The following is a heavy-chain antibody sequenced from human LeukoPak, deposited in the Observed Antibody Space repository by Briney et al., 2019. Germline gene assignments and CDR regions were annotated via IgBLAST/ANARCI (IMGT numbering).Heavy chain of an antibody. D-gene: IGHD6-13*01. J-gene: IGHJ4*02. CDR1: GFTFSSYW. V-gene: IGHV3-74*01. Sequence: GGSLRLSCAASGFTFSSYWMHWVRQAPGKGLVWVSRINSDGSSTSYADSVKGRFTISRDNPKNTVYLQMTSLGAEDTAVYYCAKRDSGTSARVLSTNWYLGYWGQGTLVTVSS. CDR2: INSDGSST. CDR3: AKRDSGTSARVLSTNWYLGY.